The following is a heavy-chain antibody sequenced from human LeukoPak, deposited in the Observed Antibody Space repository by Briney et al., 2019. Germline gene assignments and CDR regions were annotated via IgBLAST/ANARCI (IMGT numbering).Heavy chain of an antibody. D-gene: IGHD4-11*01. CDR2: ISSSCSTI. CDR3: ARETRTTYYYYGMDV. V-gene: IGHV3-48*03. J-gene: IGHJ6*02. CDR1: GFTFSSYE. Sequence: PGGSLRLSCAASGFTFSSYEMNWVRQAPGKGLEWVSYISSSCSTIYYADSVKGRFTISRDNAKNPLYLQMNSLRAEDTAVYYCARETRTTYYYYGMDVWGQGTTVTVSS.